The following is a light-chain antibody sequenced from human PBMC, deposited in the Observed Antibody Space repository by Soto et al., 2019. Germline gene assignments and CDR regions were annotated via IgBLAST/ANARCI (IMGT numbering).Light chain of an antibody. CDR2: GAS. Sequence: EIVLTQSPGTLSLSPGERATLSCRASQSVSNNYLAWYQQKPGQAPRLLIYGASNRATGIPDRFSGSGSGTGFTLTSGRQERKDFAVYYLQQYGGPPGTCGQGTKVEIK. J-gene: IGKJ1*01. CDR1: QSVSNNY. V-gene: IGKV3-20*01. CDR3: QQYGGPPGT.